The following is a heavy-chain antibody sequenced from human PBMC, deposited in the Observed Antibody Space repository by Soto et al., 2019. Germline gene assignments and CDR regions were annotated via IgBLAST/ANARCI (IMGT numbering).Heavy chain of an antibody. V-gene: IGHV3-48*03. CDR2: IATGGDRI. D-gene: IGHD5-12*01. Sequence: ESGGGLVQPGGSLRLSCTSSGFALNTYDMNWVRQAPGKDLEWISHIATGGDRIYYADSVKGRFTISRDNARNSLYLQMNSLRDEDTALYYWAGERVWIYAPYDAFNMWGQGTLVTVSS. J-gene: IGHJ3*02. CDR1: GFALNTYD. CDR3: AGERVWIYAPYDAFNM.